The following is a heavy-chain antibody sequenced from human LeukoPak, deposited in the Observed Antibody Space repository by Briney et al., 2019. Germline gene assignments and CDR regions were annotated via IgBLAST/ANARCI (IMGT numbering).Heavy chain of an antibody. V-gene: IGHV3-23*01. CDR3: AKGDSSSWLFDY. D-gene: IGHD6-13*01. J-gene: IGHJ4*02. Sequence: GSLRLSCAASGFTFEDYAMHWVRQGPGKGLEWVSLISGNGNNIYYADSVKGRFTISRDNSKNTLYLQMNSLRAEDTAVYYCAKGDSSSWLFDYWGQGTMGTVSS. CDR2: ISGNGNNI. CDR1: GFTFEDYA.